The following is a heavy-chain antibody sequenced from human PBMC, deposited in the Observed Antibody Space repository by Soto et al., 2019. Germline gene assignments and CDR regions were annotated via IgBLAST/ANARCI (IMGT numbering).Heavy chain of an antibody. CDR2: ISAYNGNT. CDR3: ARVLAVAGTAPKYFDY. J-gene: IGHJ4*02. CDR1: GYTFTSYG. Sequence: QVQLVQSGAEVKKPGASVKVSCKASGYTFTSYGISWVRQAPGQGLEWMGWISAYNGNTNYAQKLQGRVTMTTDTSTSTVYMELRSLRSDDTAVYYCARVLAVAGTAPKYFDYWGQGTLVTVSS. V-gene: IGHV1-18*01. D-gene: IGHD6-19*01.